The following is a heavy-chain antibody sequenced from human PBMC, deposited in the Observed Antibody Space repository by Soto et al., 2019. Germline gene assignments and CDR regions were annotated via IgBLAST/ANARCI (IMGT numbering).Heavy chain of an antibody. CDR1: GGTFSSYA. J-gene: IGHJ6*02. D-gene: IGHD4-4*01. CDR2: IIPFIGTA. Sequence: QVQLVQSGAEVKKPGSSVTVSCKASGGTFSSYAISWVRQAPGLGLEWMGRIIPFIGTANYAQKFQGRFTINGDESTSTAYKELTSLRSEDTAVDYCARVDMTTDPASYYYGMDVWGQGTTVTVSS. CDR3: ARVDMTTDPASYYYGMDV. V-gene: IGHV1-69*18.